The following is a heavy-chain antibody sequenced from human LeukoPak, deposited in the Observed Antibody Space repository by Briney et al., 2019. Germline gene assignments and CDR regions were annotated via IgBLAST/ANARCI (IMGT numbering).Heavy chain of an antibody. J-gene: IGHJ4*02. CDR1: GFTFSSYA. Sequence: GGSLRLSCAASGFTFSSYAMSWVRQAPGKGLEWVSAITGSGGNTYYADSVKGRFTISRDNSKNTVFLEMNSLRAEDTAVYYCAKWGDYDVLTGYYVSDYWGQGTLVTVSS. CDR3: AKWGDYDVLTGYYVSDY. V-gene: IGHV3-23*01. D-gene: IGHD3-9*01. CDR2: ITGSGGNT.